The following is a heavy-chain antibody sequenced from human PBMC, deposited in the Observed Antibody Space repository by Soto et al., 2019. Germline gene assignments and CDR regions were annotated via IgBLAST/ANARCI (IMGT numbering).Heavy chain of an antibody. Sequence: PVGSLRLSCAASGFTFSSYSMNWVRQAPGKGLEWVSYISSSSSTIYYADSVKGRFTISRDNAKNSLYLQMNSLRAEDTAVYYCGRGGIAAAGTRRYYFDYWGQGT. CDR1: GFTFSSYS. V-gene: IGHV3-48*01. D-gene: IGHD6-13*01. CDR3: GRGGIAAAGTRRYYFDY. CDR2: ISSSSSTI. J-gene: IGHJ4*02.